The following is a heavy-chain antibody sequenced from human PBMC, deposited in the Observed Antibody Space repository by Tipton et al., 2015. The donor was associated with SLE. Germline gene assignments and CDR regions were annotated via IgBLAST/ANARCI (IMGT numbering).Heavy chain of an antibody. CDR3: ARGLGVAGRGFGAFDI. Sequence: TLSLTCTVSVGSISNSFWSWIRQPAGKGLEWIGRIYTSGNTTYNPSLKSRVTMSLDTSKNQFSVNLSSVTAADTAVYYCARGLGVAGRGFGAFDIWGQGTMVTVSS. V-gene: IGHV4-4*07. D-gene: IGHD6-19*01. CDR1: VGSISNSF. CDR2: IYTSGNT. J-gene: IGHJ3*02.